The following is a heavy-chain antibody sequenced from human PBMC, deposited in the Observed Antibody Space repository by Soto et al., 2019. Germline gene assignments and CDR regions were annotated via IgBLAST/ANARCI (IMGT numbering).Heavy chain of an antibody. CDR1: GGSISSYY. D-gene: IGHD1-26*01. V-gene: IGHV4-59*01. CDR3: ARAEEWELDFDY. J-gene: IGHJ4*02. Sequence: QVQLQESGPGLVKPSETLSLTCTVSGGSISSYYWSWIRQPPGKGLEWIGYIYYSGSTNYNPSLKSRVTISVDTSKNQFSLKLSSVTAADTAVYYCARAEEWELDFDYWGQGTLVTVSS. CDR2: IYYSGST.